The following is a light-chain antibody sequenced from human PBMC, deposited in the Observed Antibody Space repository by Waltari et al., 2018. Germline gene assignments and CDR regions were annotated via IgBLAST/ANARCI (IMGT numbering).Light chain of an antibody. CDR2: EVS. V-gene: IGLV2-8*01. Sequence: QSALTQPPSASGSPGQSVTISCTGTSSDIGGYKYVSLYRQHPGKGPKLLIYEVSKRPSGVPNRFSGSKSGNTASLTVSGLQAEDEADYYCSSYAGSNNLVFGTGTKVTVL. J-gene: IGLJ1*01. CDR3: SSYAGSNNLV. CDR1: SSDIGGYKY.